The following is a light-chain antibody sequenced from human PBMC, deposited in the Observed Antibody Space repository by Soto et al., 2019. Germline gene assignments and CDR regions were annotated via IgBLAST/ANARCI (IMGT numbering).Light chain of an antibody. CDR3: CSYAGRRTFYV. CDR1: SSDIGSYNL. J-gene: IGLJ1*01. Sequence: QSALTQPASVSGSPGQSITISCTGTSSDIGSYNLVSWYQHHPGKAPKLIIYEASKRPSGVSNRFSGSKSGNTASLTISGLQAEDEADYYCCSYAGRRTFYVFGTGTKLTVL. V-gene: IGLV2-23*01. CDR2: EAS.